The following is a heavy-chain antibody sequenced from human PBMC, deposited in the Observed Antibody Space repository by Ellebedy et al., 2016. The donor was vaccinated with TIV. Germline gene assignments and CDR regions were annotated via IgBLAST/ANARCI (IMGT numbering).Heavy chain of an antibody. CDR3: ASRVRGLDGMDV. Sequence: AASVKVSCKASGYTFASYDISWVRQAPGQGLEWMGWIRGYNGNTNYAQKLQGRVTVTTDTSTSTAYMELRSLRSDATAVYYCASRVRGLDGMDVWGQGTTVTVSS. CDR2: IRGYNGNT. CDR1: GYTFASYD. V-gene: IGHV1-18*04. D-gene: IGHD3-10*01. J-gene: IGHJ6*02.